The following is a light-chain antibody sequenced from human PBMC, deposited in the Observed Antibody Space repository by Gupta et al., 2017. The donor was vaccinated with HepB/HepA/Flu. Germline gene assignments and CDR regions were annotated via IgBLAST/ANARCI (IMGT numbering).Light chain of an antibody. J-gene: IGKJ3*01. V-gene: IGKV3-11*01. CDR3: QQRSNWQFT. Sequence: EIVLTQSPATLSLSPGERATLSCRASLSVSSYLAWYQQKPGQAPRLLIYDASNRATGIPARFSGSGSGTDFTLTISSLEPEDFAVYYCQQRSNWQFTFGHWTKVDIK. CDR2: DAS. CDR1: LSVSSY.